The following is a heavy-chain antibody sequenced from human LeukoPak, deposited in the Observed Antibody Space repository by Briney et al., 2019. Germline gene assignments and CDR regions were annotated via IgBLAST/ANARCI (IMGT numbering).Heavy chain of an antibody. CDR3: ARDTILWFGELFPFDY. J-gene: IGHJ4*02. D-gene: IGHD3-10*01. CDR2: ISDDSNYI. Sequence: GGSLRLSCAASGFTFSTYSGNWIRQAPGKGLEWVSSISDDSNYIFYADSVKGRFTISRDSAKNSLYLQMNSLRAEDTAVYYCARDTILWFGELFPFDYWGQGTLVTVSS. CDR1: GFTFSTYS. V-gene: IGHV3-21*01.